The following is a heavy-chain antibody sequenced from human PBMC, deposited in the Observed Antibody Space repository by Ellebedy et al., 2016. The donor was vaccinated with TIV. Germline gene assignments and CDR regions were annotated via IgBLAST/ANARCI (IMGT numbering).Heavy chain of an antibody. Sequence: PGGSLRLSCVASGFTFSNYNMNWVRQSPGKGLEWVSSIRSTGSDKYYAESVKGRFTISRDNAQNTLFLQMNSLRAEDTAVYYCARDGHYYNSGSYSVYGMDVWGQGTTVTVSS. D-gene: IGHD3-10*01. CDR3: ARDGHYYNSGSYSVYGMDV. J-gene: IGHJ6*02. CDR1: GFTFSNYN. CDR2: IRSTGSDK. V-gene: IGHV3-21*06.